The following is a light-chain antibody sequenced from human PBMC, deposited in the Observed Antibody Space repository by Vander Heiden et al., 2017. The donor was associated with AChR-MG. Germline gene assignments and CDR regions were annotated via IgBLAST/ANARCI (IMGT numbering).Light chain of an antibody. CDR3: QHVNSFPFT. J-gene: IGKJ4*01. Sequence: AIQLTQSPSSLSASVGDRVTVTCRASQGINRALSWYQQKPGKPPKLLVYDVSNLQSGVPSRFSGSGSGTDFTLTISCLQPEDFATYYCQHVNSFPFTFGGGTKVEI. V-gene: IGKV1-13*02. CDR2: DVS. CDR1: QGINRA.